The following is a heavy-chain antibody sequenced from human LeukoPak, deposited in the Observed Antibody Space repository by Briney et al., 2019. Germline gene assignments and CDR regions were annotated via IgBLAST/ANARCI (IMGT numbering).Heavy chain of an antibody. CDR3: ARGVVVKYYFDY. D-gene: IGHD3-22*01. V-gene: IGHV3-33*01. Sequence: GGSLRLSCAASGFTFSSYCMHWVRQAPGKGLEWVAVIWYDGSNKYYADSVKGRFTISRDNSKNTLYLQMNSLRSEDTAVYYCARGVVVKYYFDYWGQGTLVTVSS. CDR2: IWYDGSNK. CDR1: GFTFSSYC. J-gene: IGHJ4*02.